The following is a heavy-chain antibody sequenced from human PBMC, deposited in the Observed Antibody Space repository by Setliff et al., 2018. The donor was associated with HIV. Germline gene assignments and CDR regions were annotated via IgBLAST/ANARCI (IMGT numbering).Heavy chain of an antibody. D-gene: IGHD3-10*01. CDR1: GGILSTYA. Sequence: GASVKVSCKASGGILSTYATIWVRQAPGQGLEWLGGIIPLFGRASYAQKFQGRVTITADESTNTAYMELSSLRSGDTAVYYCAREPAPAHYYGSGSYRLHAFDVWGQGTMVTVSS. CDR2: IIPLFGRA. CDR3: AREPAPAHYYGSGSYRLHAFDV. V-gene: IGHV1-69*13. J-gene: IGHJ3*01.